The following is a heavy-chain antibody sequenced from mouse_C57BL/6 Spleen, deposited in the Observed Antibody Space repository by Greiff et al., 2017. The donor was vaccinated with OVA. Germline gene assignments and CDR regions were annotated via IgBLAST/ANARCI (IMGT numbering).Heavy chain of an antibody. V-gene: IGHV1-81*01. CDR2: IYPRSGNT. J-gene: IGHJ4*01. CDR1: GYTFTSYG. CDR3: ARGAVVATDAMDY. Sequence: QVQLKESGAELARPGASVKLSCKASGYTFTSYGISWVKQRTGQGLEWIGEIYPRSGNTYYNEKFKGKATLTADKSSSTAYMELRSLTSEDSAVYFCARGAVVATDAMDYWGQGTSVTVSS. D-gene: IGHD1-1*01.